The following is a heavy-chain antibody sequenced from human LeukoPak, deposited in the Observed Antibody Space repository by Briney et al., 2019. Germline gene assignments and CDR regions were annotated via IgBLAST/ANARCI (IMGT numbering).Heavy chain of an antibody. D-gene: IGHD3-22*01. V-gene: IGHV3-66*01. CDR3: ARFNYYDSSGFYSFDY. Sequence: GGSLRLSCAASGFTVSSNYMSWVRQAPGKGLEWVSLIYSGGSTYYADSVKGRFTISRDNSKNTLYLQMNSLRAEDTAVHYCARFNYYDSSGFYSFDYWGQGTLVTVSS. J-gene: IGHJ4*02. CDR2: IYSGGST. CDR1: GFTVSSNY.